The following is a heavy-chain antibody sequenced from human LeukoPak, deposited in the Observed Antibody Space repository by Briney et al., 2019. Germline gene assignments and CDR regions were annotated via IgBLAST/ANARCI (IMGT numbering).Heavy chain of an antibody. J-gene: IGHJ4*02. CDR1: GFTCSSYA. CDR2: ISYDGSNK. Sequence: GGSLRLSCAASGFTCSSYAMPWVRQAPGKGLEWVAVISYDGSNKYYADSVKGRFTISRDNSKNTLYLQMNSLRAEDTAVYYCAREDCSGGSCYSGYWGQGTLVTVSS. CDR3: AREDCSGGSCYSGY. V-gene: IGHV3-30-3*01. D-gene: IGHD2-15*01.